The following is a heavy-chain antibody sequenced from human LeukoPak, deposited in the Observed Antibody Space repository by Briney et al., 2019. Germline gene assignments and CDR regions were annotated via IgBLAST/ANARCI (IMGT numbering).Heavy chain of an antibody. CDR1: GFTFSSYG. V-gene: IGHV3-33*01. CDR3: ARNKRADI. CDR2: IWYDGSNK. J-gene: IGHJ3*02. D-gene: IGHD1/OR15-1a*01. Sequence: GGSLRLSCAASGFTFSSYGMHWVRQAPGKGLEWVAVIWYDGSNKYYADSVKGRFTISRDNAKNSLSLQMISLRAEDTALYYCARNKRADIWGQGTMVTVSS.